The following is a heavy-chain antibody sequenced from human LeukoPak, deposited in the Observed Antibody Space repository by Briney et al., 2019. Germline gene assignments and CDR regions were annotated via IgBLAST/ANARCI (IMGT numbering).Heavy chain of an antibody. J-gene: IGHJ4*02. V-gene: IGHV3-15*01. D-gene: IGHD3-10*01. Sequence: PGGSLRLSCAASGFTFSSYAMSWVRQAPGKGLEWVGRIKSKTDGGTTDYAAPVKGRFTISRDYSKNTLYLQMNSLKSEDTAVYYCTTDSGSGSYFSDYWGQGTLVTVSS. CDR3: TTDSGSGSYFSDY. CDR1: GFTFSSYA. CDR2: IKSKTDGGTT.